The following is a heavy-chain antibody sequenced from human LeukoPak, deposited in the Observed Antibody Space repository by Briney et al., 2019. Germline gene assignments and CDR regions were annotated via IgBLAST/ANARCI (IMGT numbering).Heavy chain of an antibody. V-gene: IGHV3-21*01. CDR3: ARERLDSGWYIDY. CDR2: ISSSSSYI. CDR1: GCTFSSYS. D-gene: IGHD6-19*01. J-gene: IGHJ4*02. Sequence: GGSLRLSCAASGCTFSSYSMNWVRQAPGKGLEWVSSISSSSSYIYYPASVKGRFTISRDNAKNSLYLQMNSLRAEDTAVYYCARERLDSGWYIDYWGQGTLVTVSS.